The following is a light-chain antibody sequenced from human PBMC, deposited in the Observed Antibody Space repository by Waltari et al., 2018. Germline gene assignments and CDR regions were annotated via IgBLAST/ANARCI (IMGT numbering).Light chain of an antibody. CDR2: YHSDSDM. Sequence: PFLPHHPSSPPSPGGPPDPPSPFPVAIIVGTTTLSWSQRKPGSPPRYLLYYHSDSDMGQGSGVPSRCSGSKDASANRGILVISGLQSEDEADYYCMIWQNTSRGLFGGGTKLTVL. CDR1: VAIIVGTTT. CDR3: MIWQNTSRGL. J-gene: IGLJ2*01. V-gene: IGLV5-37*01.